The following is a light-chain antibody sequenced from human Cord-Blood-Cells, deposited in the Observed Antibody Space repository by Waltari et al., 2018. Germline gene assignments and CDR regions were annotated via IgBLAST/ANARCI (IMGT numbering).Light chain of an antibody. CDR2: DVS. Sequence: ALTQPASVSWYPAQSITISCTGTSSDVVGYNYVSCYQQRPGKAPKLMIYDVSNRPAGVSNRFSGSKSCNTASLTISGLQAEDEAYYYCSSYTSSSTWVFGGGTKLTVL. V-gene: IGLV2-14*01. J-gene: IGLJ3*02. CDR3: SSYTSSSTWV. CDR1: SSDVVGYNY.